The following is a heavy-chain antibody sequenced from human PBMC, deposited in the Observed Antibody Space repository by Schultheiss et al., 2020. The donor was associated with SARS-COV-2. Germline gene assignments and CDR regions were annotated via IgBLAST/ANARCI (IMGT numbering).Heavy chain of an antibody. Sequence: ASVKVSCKASGGTFSSYAISWVRQAPGQGLEWMGIINPSGGSTSYAQKFQERVTITRDMSTSTAYMELSSLRSEDTAVYYCAAGVGYSGYDYVYYYYGMDVWGQGTTVTVSS. CDR3: AAGVGYSGYDYVYYYYGMDV. V-gene: IGHV1-46*01. CDR1: GGTFSSYA. J-gene: IGHJ6*02. CDR2: INPSGGST. D-gene: IGHD5-12*01.